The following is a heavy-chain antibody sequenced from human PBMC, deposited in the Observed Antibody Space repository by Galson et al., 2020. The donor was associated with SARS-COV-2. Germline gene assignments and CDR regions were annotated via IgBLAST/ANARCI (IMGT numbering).Heavy chain of an antibody. V-gene: IGHV3-48*03. J-gene: IGHJ3*02. Sequence: GGSLRLSCTASGFTFSNYEMNWVRQAPGKGLEWVSNIRSSGSTIYYADSVKGRFTISRDNAKSSLYLQMNSLRAEDTAVYYCARSLSLGGGDPQAFDIWGQGTMVSVS. D-gene: IGHD3-16*01. CDR1: GFTFSNYE. CDR3: ARSLSLGGGDPQAFDI. CDR2: IRSSGSTI.